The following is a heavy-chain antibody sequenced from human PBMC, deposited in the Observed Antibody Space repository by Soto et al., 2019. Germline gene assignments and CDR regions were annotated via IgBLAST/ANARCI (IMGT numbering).Heavy chain of an antibody. V-gene: IGHV4-39*01. CDR2: IYYSGST. Sequence: SETLSLTCTVSGGSIISSSYYWVWIRQPPGKGLEWIGSIYYSGSTYYNPSLKSRVTISVDTSKNQFSLKLSSVTAADTAVYYCARHSGASITIFGVVKDNWFDPWGQGTLVTVSS. CDR3: ARHSGASITIFGVVKDNWFDP. J-gene: IGHJ5*02. D-gene: IGHD3-3*01. CDR1: GGSIISSSYY.